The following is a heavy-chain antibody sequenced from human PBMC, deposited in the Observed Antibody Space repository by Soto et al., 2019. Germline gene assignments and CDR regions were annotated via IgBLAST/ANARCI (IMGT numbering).Heavy chain of an antibody. CDR1: GSTFSSYW. V-gene: IGHV3-74*01. CDR2: INSDGSST. J-gene: IGHJ1*01. Sequence: GGSLRLSCAASGSTFSSYWMHWVRQAPGKGLVWVSRINSDGSSTSYADSVKGRFTISRDNAKNSLYLQMNSLRAEDTAVYYCARDLGSSWYPEYFQHWGQGTLVTVSS. D-gene: IGHD6-13*01. CDR3: ARDLGSSWYPEYFQH.